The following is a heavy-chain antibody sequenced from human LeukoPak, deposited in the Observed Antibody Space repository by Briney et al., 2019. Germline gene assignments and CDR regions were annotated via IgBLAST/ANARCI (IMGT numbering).Heavy chain of an antibody. J-gene: IGHJ4*02. D-gene: IGHD3-9*01. CDR2: ISGSSGRT. Sequence: GGSLRLSCAASGFTLSSFGMSWVRQAPGKGLEWVSAISGSSGRTYYADAVKGRFTVSRDISKNTVSLQMNRLRAYDTAMYHCAKDRFYDILTGYPDYWGQGTLVTVSS. V-gene: IGHV3-23*01. CDR1: GFTLSSFG. CDR3: AKDRFYDILTGYPDY.